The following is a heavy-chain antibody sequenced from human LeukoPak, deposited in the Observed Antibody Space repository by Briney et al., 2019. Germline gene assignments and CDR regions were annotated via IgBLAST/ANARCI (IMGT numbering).Heavy chain of an antibody. D-gene: IGHD5-12*01. Sequence: SETLSLTCAVYGESFDGYYSTWIRQPPGKGLEWIGEINHVEITHYNPALKSRVTMSVDTSKNQFSLKLTSVTAADTAVYYCARVPLNRDSWLRFYYFDSWGQGILVTVSS. CDR3: ARVPLNRDSWLRFYYFDS. CDR2: INHVEIT. CDR1: GESFDGYY. V-gene: IGHV4-34*01. J-gene: IGHJ4*02.